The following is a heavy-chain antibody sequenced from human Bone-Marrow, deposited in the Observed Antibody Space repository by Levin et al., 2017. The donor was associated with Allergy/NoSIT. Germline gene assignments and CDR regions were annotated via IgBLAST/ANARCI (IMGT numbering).Heavy chain of an antibody. Sequence: GESLKISCAASGFTFNKYAMSWVRQAPGKGLEWVSSLTDSGASTYYADSVKGRFTISRDNSENTVYLQMNSLRTGDTAIYFCARKPEYTGPDGLDVWGPGTTVTVSS. CDR1: GFTFNKYA. CDR2: LTDSGAST. D-gene: IGHD6-6*01. CDR3: ARKPEYTGPDGLDV. J-gene: IGHJ6*02. V-gene: IGHV3-23*01.